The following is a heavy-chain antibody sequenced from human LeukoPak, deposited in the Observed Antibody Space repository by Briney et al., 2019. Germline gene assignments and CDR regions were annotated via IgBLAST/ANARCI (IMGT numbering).Heavy chain of an antibody. CDR2: IYTSGST. CDR1: GGSISSYY. CDR3: AREMNYYYYYMDV. J-gene: IGHJ6*03. V-gene: IGHV4-4*07. Sequence: SETLSLTCTVSGGSISSYYWSWIRQPAGKGLEWIGRIYTSGSTYYNPSLKSRVTISVDTSKHQFSLKLSSVTAADTAVYYCAREMNYYYYYMDVWGKGTTVTVSS.